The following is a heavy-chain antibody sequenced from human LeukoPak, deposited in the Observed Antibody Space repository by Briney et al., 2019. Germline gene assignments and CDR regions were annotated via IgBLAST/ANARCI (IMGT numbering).Heavy chain of an antibody. CDR2: INHSGST. CDR3: ARHSSGDYDFWSGYSHFHY. J-gene: IGHJ4*02. CDR1: GGSFSGYY. V-gene: IGHV4-34*01. Sequence: SETLSLTCAVYGGSFSGYYWSWIRQPPGKGLEWIGEINHSGSTNYNPSLKSRITISVDTSKNQFSLKLSSVTAADTAVYYCARHSSGDYDFWSGYSHFHYWGQGTLVTVSS. D-gene: IGHD3-3*01.